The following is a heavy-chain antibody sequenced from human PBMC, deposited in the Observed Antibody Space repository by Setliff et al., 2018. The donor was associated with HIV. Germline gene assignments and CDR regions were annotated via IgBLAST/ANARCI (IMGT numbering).Heavy chain of an antibody. J-gene: IGHJ4*02. CDR2: IYYSGST. V-gene: IGHV4-59*11. CDR3: ARAIYGGPYYFDY. CDR1: GGSISSHY. D-gene: IGHD4-17*01. Sequence: ASETLSLTCTVSGGSISSHYWSWIRQPPGKGLEWIGSIYYSGSTNYNPSLKSRVTISVDTSKNQFSLKLSSVTAADTAVYYCARAIYGGPYYFDYWGQGTLVTVSS.